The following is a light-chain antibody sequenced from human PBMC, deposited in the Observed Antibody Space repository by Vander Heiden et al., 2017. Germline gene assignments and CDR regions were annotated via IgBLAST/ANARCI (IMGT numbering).Light chain of an antibody. CDR1: CANIWSNT. CDR2: SNN. CDR3: AAWDDSLNGYV. V-gene: IGLV1-44*01. Sequence: QSGLTQPPSPSGTPGLRVTISCSGSCANIWSNTVTWYQQLPGAAPKLLIYSNNPRRSGVPARCSGSKSGTSASLAISGLQSEDDADYYCAAWDDSLNGYVFGTGTKVTVL. J-gene: IGLJ1*01.